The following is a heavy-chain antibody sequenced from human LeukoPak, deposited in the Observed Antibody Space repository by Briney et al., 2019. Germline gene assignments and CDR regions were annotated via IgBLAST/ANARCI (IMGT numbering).Heavy chain of an antibody. Sequence: PGASVKVSCKASGGTFSSYAISWVRQAPGQGLEWMGGIIPIFGTANYAQKLQGRVTMTTDTSTSTAYMELRSLRSDDTAVYYCARSLLRYFDRSPFDPWGQGTLVTVSS. V-gene: IGHV1-69*05. D-gene: IGHD3-9*01. CDR2: IIPIFGTA. CDR1: GGTFSSYA. J-gene: IGHJ5*02. CDR3: ARSLLRYFDRSPFDP.